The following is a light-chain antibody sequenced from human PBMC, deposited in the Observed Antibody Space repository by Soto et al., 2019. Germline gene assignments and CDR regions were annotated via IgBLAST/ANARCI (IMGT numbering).Light chain of an antibody. CDR3: QQSYSTHT. J-gene: IGKJ2*01. CDR2: AAS. Sequence: DIQMTQSPSSLSASVGERVTITCRASQSISSYLNWYQQKPGKAPKLLIYAASSLQSGVPSRFSGSGSGTDFTLTISSLQPEDFATYYCQQSYSTHTFGQGTKLEIK. V-gene: IGKV1-39*01. CDR1: QSISSY.